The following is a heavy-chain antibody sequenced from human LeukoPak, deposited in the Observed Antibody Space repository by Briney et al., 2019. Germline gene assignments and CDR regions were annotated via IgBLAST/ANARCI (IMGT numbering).Heavy chain of an antibody. CDR3: ARDWYGYNSGWTHFDY. CDR1: GGSISGYY. J-gene: IGHJ4*02. V-gene: IGHV4-59*01. Sequence: PSETLSLTCTVSGGSISGYYWSWIRQPPGKGLEWIAYIYYNGISNYNPSLKSRVIISVDSSKNQFSLKLTSVTAADTAVYYCARDWYGYNSGWTHFDYWGLGALVTVSS. D-gene: IGHD6-19*01. CDR2: IYYNGIS.